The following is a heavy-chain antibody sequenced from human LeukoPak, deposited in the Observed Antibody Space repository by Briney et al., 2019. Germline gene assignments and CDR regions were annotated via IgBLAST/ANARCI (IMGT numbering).Heavy chain of an antibody. J-gene: IGHJ4*02. V-gene: IGHV3-30*18. D-gene: IGHD5-18*01. CDR1: GFTFSSYG. Sequence: GGSLRLSCAASGFTFSSYGMHWVRQAPGKGLEWVAVISYDGSNKYYADSVKGRFTISRDNSKNTLYLQMSSLRAEDTAVYYCAKAGYSYGQRHYFDYWGQGTLVTVSS. CDR3: AKAGYSYGQRHYFDY. CDR2: ISYDGSNK.